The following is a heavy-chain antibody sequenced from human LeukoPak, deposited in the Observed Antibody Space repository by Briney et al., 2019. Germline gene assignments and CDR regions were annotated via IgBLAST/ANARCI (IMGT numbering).Heavy chain of an antibody. Sequence: ASVKVSCKASGYTFTSYGISWVRQAPGQGLEWMGWISAYNGNTNYAQKLQGRVTMTTDTSTSTAYMELGSLRSEDTAVYYCARAESSSWPYNWFDPWGQGTLVTVSS. CDR2: ISAYNGNT. V-gene: IGHV1-18*01. CDR1: GYTFTSYG. D-gene: IGHD6-13*01. CDR3: ARAESSSWPYNWFDP. J-gene: IGHJ5*02.